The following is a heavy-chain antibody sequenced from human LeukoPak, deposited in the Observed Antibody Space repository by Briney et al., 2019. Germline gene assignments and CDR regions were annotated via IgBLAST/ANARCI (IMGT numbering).Heavy chain of an antibody. CDR1: GLTFSDYY. V-gene: IGHV3-7*04. J-gene: IGHJ4*02. Sequence: PGGSLRLSCVASGLTFSDYYMSWVRQAPGKGLEWVANIKQDGSEKYYVDSVKGRFTISRDNAKNSLYLQMNSLRAEDTAVYYSARGTIEAAGYYYFDYWGQGTQVTVSS. CDR3: ARGTIEAAGYYYFDY. D-gene: IGHD6-13*01. CDR2: IKQDGSEK.